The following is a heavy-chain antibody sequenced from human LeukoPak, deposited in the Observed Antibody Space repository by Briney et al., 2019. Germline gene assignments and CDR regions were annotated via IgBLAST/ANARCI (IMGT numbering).Heavy chain of an antibody. Sequence: PSQTLSLTCTVSGVSISSGSYDWSWLRQPAGKGLEWIGRIYTSGSTNYNPSLKSRVTISVDTSKNPFSLKLSSVTAADTAVYYCARGQEIWFGELSDAFDIWGQGTMVTVSS. CDR1: GVSISSGSYD. V-gene: IGHV4-61*02. CDR2: IYTSGST. D-gene: IGHD3-10*01. CDR3: ARGQEIWFGELSDAFDI. J-gene: IGHJ3*02.